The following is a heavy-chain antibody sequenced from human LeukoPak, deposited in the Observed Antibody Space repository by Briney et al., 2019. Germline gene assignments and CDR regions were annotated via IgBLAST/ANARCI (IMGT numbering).Heavy chain of an antibody. V-gene: IGHV4-59*08. CDR1: GGSISSYY. CDR2: IYYSGST. CDR3: ARRFDTSGWVDY. D-gene: IGHD6-19*01. Sequence: PSETLSLTCTVSGGSISSYYWSWIRQPPGKGLEWIGYIYYSGSTNYNPSLKSRVTISIDTSENQFSLKLSSVTAADTAVYYCARRFDTSGWVDYWGQGTLVTVSS. J-gene: IGHJ4*02.